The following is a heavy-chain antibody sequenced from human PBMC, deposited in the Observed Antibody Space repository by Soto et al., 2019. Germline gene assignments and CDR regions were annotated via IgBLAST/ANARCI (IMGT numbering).Heavy chain of an antibody. Sequence: QVQLVQSGAEVKKPGSSVKVSCKASGDTFSYYSVHWVRQAPGLGLEWMGRVIPMLSMSNYAQKFQGRVTXSXDXXTSPAFMALSSLRSEDTAMYYCATSYGSASRAFEYWGQGALVTVSS. V-gene: IGHV1-69*02. CDR3: ATSYGSASRAFEY. CDR2: VIPMLSMS. D-gene: IGHD3-10*01. CDR1: GDTFSYYS. J-gene: IGHJ4*02.